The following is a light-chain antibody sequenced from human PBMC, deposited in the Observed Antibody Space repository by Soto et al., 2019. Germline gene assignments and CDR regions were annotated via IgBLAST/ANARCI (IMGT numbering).Light chain of an antibody. J-gene: IGKJ1*01. V-gene: IGKV3-15*01. CDR2: GAS. Sequence: EIVMTQSPATLSVSPGERVILSCRASESVSSNLAWYQQKPGQAPRLLMSGASTRATGIPARFSGSGSGTEFTLTISSLQAEDVAVYYCQQYGSSPRTFGQGTKVDIK. CDR3: QQYGSSPRT. CDR1: ESVSSN.